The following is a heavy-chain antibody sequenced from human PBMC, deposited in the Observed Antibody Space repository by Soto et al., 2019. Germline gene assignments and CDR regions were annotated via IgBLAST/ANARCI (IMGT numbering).Heavy chain of an antibody. V-gene: IGHV4-4*02. CDR3: ATFLAADVPL. Sequence: QVQLQESGPGLVKPSGTLSLTCAVSGGSISSINWWRWVRQPPGKGLEWIGEIYHSGSTNYTPSLKSRVTLSVDKSKNQFSLKRSSVTAADTAVYYCATFLAADVPLWGQGTLVTVSS. CDR1: GGSISSINW. J-gene: IGHJ4*02. D-gene: IGHD6-13*01. CDR2: IYHSGST.